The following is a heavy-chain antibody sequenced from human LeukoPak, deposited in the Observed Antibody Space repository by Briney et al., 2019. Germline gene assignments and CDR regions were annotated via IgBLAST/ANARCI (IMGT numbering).Heavy chain of an antibody. CDR1: GFTFSSYA. Sequence: PGGSLRLSCAVSGFTFSSYAMSWVRQAPGKGLEWVSAISGSGGSTYYADSVKGRFTISRDNSKNTLYLQMDSLRAEDTAVYYCATKRDILTGYLPFDYWGQGTLVTVSS. V-gene: IGHV3-23*01. J-gene: IGHJ4*02. CDR3: ATKRDILTGYLPFDY. CDR2: ISGSGGST. D-gene: IGHD3-9*01.